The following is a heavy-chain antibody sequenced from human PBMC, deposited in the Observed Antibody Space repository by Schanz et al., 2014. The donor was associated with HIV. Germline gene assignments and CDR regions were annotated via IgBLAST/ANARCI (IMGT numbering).Heavy chain of an antibody. V-gene: IGHV3-33*05. CDR2: ISYDGSKK. D-gene: IGHD2-15*01. Sequence: VQLMESGGGSVQPGGSLRLSCAVSGFTFSTFGMHWVRQAPGKGLECVAVISYDGSKKYYADSVKGRFTISRDNSKNTLYLQMNSLRAEDTAVYYCALSRPSGYGGSWYFDLWGRGTLVAVSS. CDR1: GFTFSTFG. CDR3: ALSRPSGYGGSWYFDL. J-gene: IGHJ2*01.